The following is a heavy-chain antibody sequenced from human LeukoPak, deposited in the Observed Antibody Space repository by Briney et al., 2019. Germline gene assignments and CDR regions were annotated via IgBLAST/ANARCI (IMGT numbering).Heavy chain of an antibody. J-gene: IGHJ4*02. CDR1: GGSFSGYY. D-gene: IGHD3-16*02. V-gene: IGHV4-34*01. Sequence: RPSETLSLTCAVYGGSFSGYYWSWIRQPPGKGLEWIGEINHSGSTNYNPSLKSRVTISVDTSKNQFSLKLSSVTAADTAVYYCARGISYMITFGGVIAPYYFDYWGQGTLVTVSS. CDR3: ARGISYMITFGGVIAPYYFDY. CDR2: INHSGST.